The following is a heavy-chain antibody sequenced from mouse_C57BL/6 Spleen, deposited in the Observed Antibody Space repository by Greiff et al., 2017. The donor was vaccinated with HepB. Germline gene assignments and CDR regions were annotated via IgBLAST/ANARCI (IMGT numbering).Heavy chain of an antibody. CDR2: ISDGGSYT. CDR3: AREDYGSSGGYFDY. D-gene: IGHD1-1*01. Sequence: EVQRVESGGGLVKPGGSLKLSCAASGFTFSSYAMSWVRQTPEKRLEWVATISDGGSYTYYPDNVKGRFTISRDNAKNNLYLQMSHLKSEDTAMYYCAREDYGSSGGYFDYWGQGTTLTVSS. J-gene: IGHJ2*01. CDR1: GFTFSSYA. V-gene: IGHV5-4*01.